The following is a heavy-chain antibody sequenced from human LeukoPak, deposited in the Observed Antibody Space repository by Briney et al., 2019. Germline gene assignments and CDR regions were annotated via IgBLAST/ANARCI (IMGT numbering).Heavy chain of an antibody. CDR3: AKDSSSYDWGYMDV. Sequence: GGSLRLSCAASGFTFSTYAMSWVRQAPGKGLEWVSLIGGSDGRTRYADSVKGRLTISRDNSKNTLYLEMNSLRAEDTAVYYCAKDSSSYDWGYMDVWGKGTTVTISS. V-gene: IGHV3-23*01. CDR2: IGGSDGRT. D-gene: IGHD3-22*01. CDR1: GFTFSTYA. J-gene: IGHJ6*03.